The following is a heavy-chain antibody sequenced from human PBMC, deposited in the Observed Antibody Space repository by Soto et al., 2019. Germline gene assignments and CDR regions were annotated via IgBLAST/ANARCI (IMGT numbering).Heavy chain of an antibody. D-gene: IGHD2-2*02. CDR1: GGSISSSSYY. V-gene: IGHV4-39*01. CDR3: ARHGPPLYVPNWFDP. Sequence: SETLSLTCTVSGGSISSSSYYWGWIRQPPGKGLGWIGSIYYSGSTYYNPSLKSRVTISVDTSKNQFSLKLSSVTAADTAVYYCARHGPPLYVPNWFDPWGQGTLVTVSS. CDR2: IYYSGST. J-gene: IGHJ5*02.